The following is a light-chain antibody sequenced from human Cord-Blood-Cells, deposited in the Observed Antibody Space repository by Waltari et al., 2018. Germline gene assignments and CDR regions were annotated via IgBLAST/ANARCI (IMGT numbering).Light chain of an antibody. CDR1: SSAVGGYTY. J-gene: IGLJ2*01. CDR3: CSYAGSYTLV. CDR2: DVS. Sequence: QSALTPPRPVSGSPGQSVTISCTGTSSAVGGYTYVSWYQQHPGKAPKLMIYDVSKRPSGVPDRFSGSKSGNTASLTISGLQAEDEADYYCCSYAGSYTLVFGGGTKLTVL. V-gene: IGLV2-11*01.